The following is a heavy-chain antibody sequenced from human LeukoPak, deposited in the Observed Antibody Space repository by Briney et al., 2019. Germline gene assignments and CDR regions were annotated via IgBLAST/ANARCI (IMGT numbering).Heavy chain of an antibody. V-gene: IGHV3-23*01. CDR1: GFTFRNYS. Sequence: GGSLRLSCAASGFTFRNYSMNWVRQAPGKGLEWVSGISDSGGTTDYAGSVKGRFAISRDNSNNTLYLQMNSLRAYDTAVYYCAKARSGSSSSCYSYWGQGTLVTVSS. D-gene: IGHD2-2*02. CDR2: ISDSGGTT. CDR3: AKARSGSSSSCYSY. J-gene: IGHJ4*02.